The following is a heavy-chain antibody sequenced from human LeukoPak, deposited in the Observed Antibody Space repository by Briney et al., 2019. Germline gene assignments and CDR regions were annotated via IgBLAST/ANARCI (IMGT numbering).Heavy chain of an antibody. V-gene: IGHV1-24*01. D-gene: IGHD2-15*01. CDR2: FDPEDGET. J-gene: IGHJ5*02. CDR1: GYTLTELS. CDR3: ATAILRYCSGGSCYSRYHWFDP. Sequence: ASVKVFCKVSGYTLTELSMHWVRQAPGKGLEWMGGFDPEDGETIYAQKFQGRVTMTEDTSTDTAYMELSSLRSEDTAVYYCATAILRYCSGGSCYSRYHWFDPWGQGTLVTVSS.